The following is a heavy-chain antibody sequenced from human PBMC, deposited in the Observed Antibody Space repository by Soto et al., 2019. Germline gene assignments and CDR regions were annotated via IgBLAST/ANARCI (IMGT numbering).Heavy chain of an antibody. CDR1: GFTFSSYA. V-gene: IGHV3-30*04. J-gene: IGHJ4*02. CDR2: ISYDGRNK. CDR3: AREIERLLGY. Sequence: QVQLVESGGGVVQPGRSQRLSCAASGFTFSSYAMHWVRQAPGKGLEWVAVISYDGRNKYYEDSVKGRFTISRDNSKNTLYLQMNSLRAEDTGVYYCAREIERLLGYWGQGTLVTVSS. D-gene: IGHD3-3*01.